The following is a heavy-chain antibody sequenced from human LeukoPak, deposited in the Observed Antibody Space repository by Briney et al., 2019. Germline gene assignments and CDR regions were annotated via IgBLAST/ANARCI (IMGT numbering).Heavy chain of an antibody. V-gene: IGHV3-21*01. CDR3: ARDLSIVGATS. Sequence: GGSLRLSCAASGFTFSSYSMNWVRQAPGKGLEWVSSISSSSSYIYYADSVKGRFTISRDNAKNSLYLQMNSLRAEDAAVYYCARDLSIVGATSWGQGTLVTVSS. CDR2: ISSSSSYI. D-gene: IGHD1-26*01. CDR1: GFTFSSYS. J-gene: IGHJ4*02.